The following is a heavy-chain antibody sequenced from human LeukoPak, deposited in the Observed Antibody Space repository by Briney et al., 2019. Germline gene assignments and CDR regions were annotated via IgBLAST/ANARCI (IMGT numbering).Heavy chain of an antibody. Sequence: GASVKVSCKASGYTFTSYDINWVRQATGQGLEWMGWMNPNSGNTGYAQKFQGRVTMTRNTSISTAYMELSSLRSEATAVYYCAVTYSSGWYKGKYYFDYWGQGTLVTVSS. CDR3: AVTYSSGWYKGKYYFDY. CDR2: MNPNSGNT. V-gene: IGHV1-8*01. CDR1: GYTFTSYD. D-gene: IGHD6-19*01. J-gene: IGHJ4*02.